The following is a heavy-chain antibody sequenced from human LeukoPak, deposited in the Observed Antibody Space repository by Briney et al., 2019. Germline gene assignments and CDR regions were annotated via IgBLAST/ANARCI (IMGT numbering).Heavy chain of an antibody. D-gene: IGHD3-10*01. CDR3: ARGAVRNYYGSGSRWFDP. CDR2: IDHSGST. CDR1: GGSFSGYY. Sequence: PSETLSLTCAVYGGSFSGYYWSWIRQPPGKGLEWIGEIDHSGSTNYNPSLKSRVTISVDTSKNQFSLKLSSVTAADTAVYYCARGAVRNYYGSGSRWFDPWGQRTLVTVSS. J-gene: IGHJ5*02. V-gene: IGHV4-34*01.